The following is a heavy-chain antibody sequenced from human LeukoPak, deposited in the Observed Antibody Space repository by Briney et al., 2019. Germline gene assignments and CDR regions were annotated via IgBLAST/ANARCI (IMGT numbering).Heavy chain of an antibody. CDR2: IYHSGST. V-gene: IGHV4-38-2*02. CDR1: GYSITSGYY. J-gene: IGHJ4*02. Sequence: PSETLSLTCTVSGYSITSGYYWGWIRQPPGKGLEWIGSIYHSGSTYYNPSLKSRVTISVDTSKNQFSLKLSSVTAADTAVYYCARSTLEWELLFSFAAEPQYYFDYWGQGTLVTVSS. CDR3: ARSTLEWELLFSFAAEPQYYFDY. D-gene: IGHD1-26*01.